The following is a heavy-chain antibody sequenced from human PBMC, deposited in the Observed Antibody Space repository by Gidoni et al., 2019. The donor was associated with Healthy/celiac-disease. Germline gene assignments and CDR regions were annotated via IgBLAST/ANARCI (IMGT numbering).Heavy chain of an antibody. Sequence: QVTLKESGPVLVKPTETLTLTCPVSGFSLSNARMGVSWIRQPPGKALEWLAHIFSNDEKSYSTSLKSRLTISKDTSKSQVVLTMTNMDPVDTATYYCARICKCTNGVCYRVGCGYWFDPWGQGTLVTVSS. D-gene: IGHD2-8*01. CDR2: IFSNDEK. J-gene: IGHJ5*02. CDR3: ARICKCTNGVCYRVGCGYWFDP. CDR1: GFSLSNARMG. V-gene: IGHV2-26*01.